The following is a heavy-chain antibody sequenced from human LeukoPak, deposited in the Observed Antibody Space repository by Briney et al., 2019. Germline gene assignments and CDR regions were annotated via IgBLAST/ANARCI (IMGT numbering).Heavy chain of an antibody. CDR2: ISYDGSNK. D-gene: IGHD3-10*01. V-gene: IGHV3-30-3*01. Sequence: GGSLRLSCAASGFTFGSYAMHWVRQAPGKGLEWVAVISYDGSNKYYADSVKGRFTISRDNSKNTLYLQMNSLRAEDTAVYYCARSRITMVRGATDYWGQGTLVTVSS. CDR1: GFTFGSYA. J-gene: IGHJ4*02. CDR3: ARSRITMVRGATDY.